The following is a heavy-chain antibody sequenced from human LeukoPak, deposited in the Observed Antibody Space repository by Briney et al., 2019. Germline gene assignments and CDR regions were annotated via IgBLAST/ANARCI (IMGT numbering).Heavy chain of an antibody. Sequence: SETLSLTCTVSGGSISSYYWSWIRQPAGKALEWIGRIYTSGSTNYNPSLKSRVTMSRDTSKNQFSLAVICVPAAPTAVYYWARIEMTRVTTYGDSYFHRWGRGTLVTVCS. J-gene: IGHJ2*01. V-gene: IGHV4-4*07. CDR2: IYTSGST. CDR3: ARIEMTRVTTYGDSYFHR. D-gene: IGHD4-17*01. CDR1: GGSISSYY.